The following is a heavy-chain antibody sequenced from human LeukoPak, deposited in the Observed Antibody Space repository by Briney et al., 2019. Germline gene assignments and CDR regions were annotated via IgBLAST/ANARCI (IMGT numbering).Heavy chain of an antibody. CDR2: IKQDGSEK. CDR3: ASYSGSYYSPYFDY. CDR1: ELTFSSYW. J-gene: IGHJ4*02. Sequence: GGSMRLSCAAYELTFSSYWMSWVRQAPGKGLEWVANIKQDGSEKYYVDSVKGRFTISRDNAKNSLYLQMNSLRAEDTAVYYCASYSGSYYSPYFDYWGQGTLVTVSS. V-gene: IGHV3-7*01. D-gene: IGHD1-26*01.